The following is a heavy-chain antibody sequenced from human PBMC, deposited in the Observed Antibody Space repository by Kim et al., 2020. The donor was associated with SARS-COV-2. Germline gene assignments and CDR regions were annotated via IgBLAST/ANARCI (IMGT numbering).Heavy chain of an antibody. CDR3: ARGRRDGYNDY. Sequence: GGSLRLSCAASGFTFSSYAMHWVRQAPGKGLEWVAVISYDGSNKYYADSVKGRFTISRDNSKNTLYLQMNSLRAEDTAVYYCARGRRDGYNDYWGQGTLVTVSS. CDR1: GFTFSSYA. J-gene: IGHJ4*02. D-gene: IGHD5-12*01. V-gene: IGHV3-30*04. CDR2: ISYDGSNK.